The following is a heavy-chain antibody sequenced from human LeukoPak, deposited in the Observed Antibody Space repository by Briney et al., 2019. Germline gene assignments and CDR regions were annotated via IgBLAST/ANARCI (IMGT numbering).Heavy chain of an antibody. J-gene: IGHJ3*02. CDR2: ISGSGGST. CDR1: GFTFSSYA. Sequence: GGSLRLSCVASGFTFSSYAMSWVRQAPGKGLEWASAISGSGGSTYYAESVKGRFTISRDNSKNTLFLQMNSLRAEDMAVYYCARIEWERLGRAFDIWGQGTMVTVSS. V-gene: IGHV3-23*01. D-gene: IGHD1-26*01. CDR3: ARIEWERLGRAFDI.